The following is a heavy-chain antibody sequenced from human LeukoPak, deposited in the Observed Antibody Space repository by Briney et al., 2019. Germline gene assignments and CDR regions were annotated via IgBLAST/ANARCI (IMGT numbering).Heavy chain of an antibody. Sequence: PGGSLRLSCAASGLTVSSNYMSWVRQAPGKGLEWVSVIYSGGSTYYAESVKGRFTISRDNSKNTLYLQMKSLRAEGTAVYYCAREFEVAGLAMDVWGKGTTVTVSS. CDR3: AREFEVAGLAMDV. CDR1: GLTVSSNY. D-gene: IGHD6-19*01. CDR2: IYSGGST. J-gene: IGHJ6*04. V-gene: IGHV3-53*01.